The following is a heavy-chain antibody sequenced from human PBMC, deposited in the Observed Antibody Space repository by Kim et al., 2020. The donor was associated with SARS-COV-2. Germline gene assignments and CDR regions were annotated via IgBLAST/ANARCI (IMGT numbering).Heavy chain of an antibody. CDR2: TWSDGSSQ. CDR3: ARESQTYSGSGSPLWYGMDV. Sequence: GGSLRLSCAASGFTSSSYGMHWVRQAPGKGLEWVAVAVTWSDGSSQYYGDSIKGRSTISRDNSKNTVYLEINSLRAEDTAVYYCARESQTYSGSGSPLWYGMDVGGQGTMVTVSS. D-gene: IGHD3-10*01. V-gene: IGHV3-33*01. CDR1: GFTSSSYG. J-gene: IGHJ6*02.